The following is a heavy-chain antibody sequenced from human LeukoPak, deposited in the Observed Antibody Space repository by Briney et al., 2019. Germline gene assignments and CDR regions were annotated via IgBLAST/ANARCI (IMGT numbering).Heavy chain of an antibody. CDR3: ARDACSSTSCYVDY. CDR2: ISSSSSYI. V-gene: IGHV3-21*01. J-gene: IGHJ4*02. CDR1: GFTFSSYN. Sequence: PGGSLRLSCAASGFTFSSYNMNWVRQAPGKGLEWVSSISSSSSYIYYADSVKGRFTISRDNAKNSLYLQMNSLRAEDTAVYYCARDACSSTSCYVDYWGQGTLVTVSS. D-gene: IGHD2-2*01.